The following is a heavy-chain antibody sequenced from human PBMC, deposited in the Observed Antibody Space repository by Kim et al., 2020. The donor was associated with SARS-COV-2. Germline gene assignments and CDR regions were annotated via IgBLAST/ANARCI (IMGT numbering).Heavy chain of an antibody. CDR2: P. CDR3: ARDAPGGAFDY. J-gene: IGHJ4*02. Sequence: PTYAQGFTGRFVFSLDTSVSTAYLQISSLKAEDTAVYYCARDAPGGAFDYWGQGTLVTVSS. D-gene: IGHD2-15*01. V-gene: IGHV7-4-1*02.